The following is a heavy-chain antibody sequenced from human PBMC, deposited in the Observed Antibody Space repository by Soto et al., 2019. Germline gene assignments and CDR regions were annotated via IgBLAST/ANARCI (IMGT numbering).Heavy chain of an antibody. D-gene: IGHD3-3*01. CDR1: GFTFSSYS. CDR3: ARITYYDFWSGQRDYYYMDV. J-gene: IGHJ6*03. Sequence: EVQLVESGGGPVKPGGSLRLSCAASGFTFSSYSMNWVRQAPGKGLEWVSSISSSSSYIYYADSVKGRFTISRDNAKNSLYLQMNSLRAEDTAVYYCARITYYDFWSGQRDYYYMDVWGKGTTVTVSS. CDR2: ISSSSSYI. V-gene: IGHV3-21*01.